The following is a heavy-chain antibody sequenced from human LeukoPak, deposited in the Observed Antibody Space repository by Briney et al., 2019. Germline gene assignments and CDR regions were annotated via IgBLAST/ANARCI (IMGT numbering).Heavy chain of an antibody. D-gene: IGHD1-14*01. J-gene: IGHJ6*02. V-gene: IGHV3-48*02. CDR3: ARDRYNRRVYYYYGMDV. CDR2: ISSSSSTI. CDR1: GFTFSSYS. Sequence: GGSLRLSCAASGFTFSSYSMNWVRQAPGKGLEWVSYISSSSSTIYYADSVKGRFTISREHAKNSLYLQMNSLRDEDKAVYYCARDRYNRRVYYYYGMDVWGQGTTVTVSS.